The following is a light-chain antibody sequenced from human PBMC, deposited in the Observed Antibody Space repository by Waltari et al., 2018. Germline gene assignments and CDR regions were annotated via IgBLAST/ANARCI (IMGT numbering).Light chain of an antibody. CDR3: QLWDSNSDRPV. V-gene: IGLV3-21*04. Sequence: VLTQPPSVSVAPGEAAKITCERDNIGSELVHWYQQKSGQAPVLVIYFENDRPPGTPERFSGSSSGNTATLTISRIEAGDEADYYCQLWDSNSDRPVFGTGTKVSV. CDR1: NIGSEL. CDR2: FEN. J-gene: IGLJ1*01.